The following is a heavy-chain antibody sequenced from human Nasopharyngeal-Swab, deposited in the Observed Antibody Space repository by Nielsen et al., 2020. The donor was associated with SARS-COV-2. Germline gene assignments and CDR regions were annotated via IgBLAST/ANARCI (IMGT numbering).Heavy chain of an antibody. V-gene: IGHV1-8*01. Sequence: ASVKVSCKASGYTFTSYDINWVRQATGQGLEWMGWMNPNSGNTGYAQKFKGRVTMTRNTSTSTAYMELSRLRSEDTARYYCARGKTFCSGGHCPPPNWFDAWGQGTQVTVSS. J-gene: IGHJ5*02. CDR1: GYTFTSYD. CDR3: ARGKTFCSGGHCPPPNWFDA. D-gene: IGHD2-21*02. CDR2: MNPNSGNT.